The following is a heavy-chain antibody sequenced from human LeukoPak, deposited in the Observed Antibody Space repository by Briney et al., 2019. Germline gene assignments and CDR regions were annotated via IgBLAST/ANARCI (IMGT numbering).Heavy chain of an antibody. J-gene: IGHJ4*02. CDR1: GGSISSGGYS. Sequence: PSETLSLTCAVSGGSISSGGYSWSWIWQPPGKGLEWIGYIYHGGSTYYNPSLKSRVTISVDRSKNQFSLKLSSVTAADTAVYYCARASGIAAAGTSGQVDYWGQGTLVTVSS. CDR3: ARASGIAAAGTSGQVDY. D-gene: IGHD6-13*01. V-gene: IGHV4-30-2*01. CDR2: IYHGGST.